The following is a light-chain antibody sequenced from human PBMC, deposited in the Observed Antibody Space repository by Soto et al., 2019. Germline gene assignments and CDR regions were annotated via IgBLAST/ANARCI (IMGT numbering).Light chain of an antibody. CDR3: QSYDGGLSAGV. Sequence: QPVLTQPPSVSGAPGQRVTISCTGSTPNIGANYDVHWYQQFPGTAPKVLIYADNNRPSGVPDRFSGSKSGTSASLVITGLQAEDEAHYYCQSYDGGLSAGVFGGGTKLTVL. CDR2: ADN. J-gene: IGLJ2*01. CDR1: TPNIGANYD. V-gene: IGLV1-40*01.